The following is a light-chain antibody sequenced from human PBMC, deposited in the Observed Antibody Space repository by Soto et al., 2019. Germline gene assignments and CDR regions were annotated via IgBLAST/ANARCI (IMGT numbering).Light chain of an antibody. Sequence: EIVMTQSPATLSVSPGERATLSCWASQSVSSNLAWYQQKPGQAPRLLIYGASTRATGIPARFSGGGSGTEFTLTISSLQSEDFAVYYCQQYNRWPYTFGRGTKLEI. CDR1: QSVSSN. J-gene: IGKJ2*01. CDR2: GAS. CDR3: QQYNRWPYT. V-gene: IGKV3-15*01.